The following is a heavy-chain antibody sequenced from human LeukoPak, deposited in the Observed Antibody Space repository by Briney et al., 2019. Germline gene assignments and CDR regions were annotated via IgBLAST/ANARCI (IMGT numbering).Heavy chain of an antibody. V-gene: IGHV4-59*01. J-gene: IGHJ4*02. Sequence: SETLSLTCTVSGGSISSYYRSWIRQPPGKGLEWIGYIYYSGSTKYNPSLKSRVTISVDASKTQFSLKLNSVTAADTAVYYWARGSRELYYFYYWGQGTLVTASS. CDR3: ARGSRELYYFYY. D-gene: IGHD1-26*01. CDR2: IYYSGST. CDR1: GGSISSYY.